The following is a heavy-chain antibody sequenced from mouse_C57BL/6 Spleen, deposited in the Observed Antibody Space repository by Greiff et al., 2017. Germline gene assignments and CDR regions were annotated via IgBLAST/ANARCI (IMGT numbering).Heavy chain of an antibody. V-gene: IGHV1-53*01. CDR1: GYTFTSYW. Sequence: QVQLQQPGTELVKPGASVKLSCKASGYTFTSYWMHWVKQRPGQGLEWIGNINPSNGGTNYNEKFKSKATLTVDKSSSTAYMQLSSLKSEDSAVYYCAREGGNYYGSSWFAYWGQGTLVTVSA. CDR3: AREGGNYYGSSWFAY. D-gene: IGHD1-1*01. CDR2: INPSNGGT. J-gene: IGHJ3*01.